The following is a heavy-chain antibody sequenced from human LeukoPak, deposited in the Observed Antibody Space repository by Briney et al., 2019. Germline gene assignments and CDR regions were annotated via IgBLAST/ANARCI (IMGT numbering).Heavy chain of an antibody. J-gene: IGHJ4*02. Sequence: PGGSLRLSCAASGFTFSSYAMSWASQAPGKGLEWVSTISASGDSTYYADSVKGRFTISRDISRNTLYVQMNSLRAEDTAVYYCARYIRSPLYYFDYWGRGTLVTVSS. CDR1: GFTFSSYA. V-gene: IGHV3-23*01. CDR3: ARYIRSPLYYFDY. CDR2: ISASGDST. D-gene: IGHD1-1*01.